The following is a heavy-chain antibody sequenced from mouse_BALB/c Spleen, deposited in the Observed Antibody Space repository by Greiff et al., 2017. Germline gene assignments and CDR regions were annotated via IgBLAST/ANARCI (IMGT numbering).Heavy chain of an antibody. J-gene: IGHJ1*01. CDR2: IYPGNSDT. Sequence: EVMLVESGTVLARPGASVKMSCKASGYSFTSYWMHWVKQRPGQGLEWIGAIYPGNSDTSYNQKFKGKAKLTAVTSASTAYMELSSLTNEDSAVYYCTRRGELGREYFDVWGAGTTVTVSS. CDR3: TRRGELGREYFDV. V-gene: IGHV1-5*01. CDR1: GYSFTSYW. D-gene: IGHD4-1*01.